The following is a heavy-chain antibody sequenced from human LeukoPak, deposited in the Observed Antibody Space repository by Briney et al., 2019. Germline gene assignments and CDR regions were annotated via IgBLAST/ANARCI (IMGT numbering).Heavy chain of an antibody. CDR3: ARLDASGLDY. J-gene: IGHJ4*02. Sequence: PGGSLRLSCAASAFSFSDYNMNWVRQAPGKGLEWVSVIYSGGSTYYADSVKGRFTISRDNAKNSLYLQMNSLRADDTAVYYCARLDASGLDYWGQGTLVTVSS. D-gene: IGHD6-19*01. CDR1: AFSFSDYN. CDR2: IYSGGST. V-gene: IGHV3-69-1*02.